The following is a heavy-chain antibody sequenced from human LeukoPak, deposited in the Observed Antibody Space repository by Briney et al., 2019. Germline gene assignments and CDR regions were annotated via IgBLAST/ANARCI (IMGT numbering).Heavy chain of an antibody. CDR1: GGSISSSSYY. V-gene: IGHV4-39*01. CDR3: ARGSGYSYGPTVRYFDL. J-gene: IGHJ2*01. CDR2: IYYDGSS. D-gene: IGHD5-18*01. Sequence: SETLPLTCNVSGGSISSSSYYWGWIRQPPGKGLEWIGSIYYDGSSYYNPSLKSRVTISVDTSKSQFSLKLSSVTAADTAVYYCARGSGYSYGPTVRYFDLWGRGTLVTVSS.